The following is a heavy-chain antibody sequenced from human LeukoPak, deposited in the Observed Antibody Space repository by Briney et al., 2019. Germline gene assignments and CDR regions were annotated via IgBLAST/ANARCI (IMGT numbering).Heavy chain of an antibody. D-gene: IGHD5-18*01. J-gene: IGHJ4*02. CDR2: IYYSGST. CDR1: GGSISSSSYY. V-gene: IGHV4-39*07. CDR3: ATGLRGYSYGSFDY. Sequence: PSETLSLTCTVSGGSISSSSYYWGWIRQPPGKGLEWIGSIYYSGSTYYNPSLKSRVTISVDTSKNQFSLKLSSVTAADTAVYYCATGLRGYSYGSFDYWGQGTLVTVSS.